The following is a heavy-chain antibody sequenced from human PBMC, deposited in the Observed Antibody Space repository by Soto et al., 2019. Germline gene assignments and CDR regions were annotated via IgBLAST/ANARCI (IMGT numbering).Heavy chain of an antibody. CDR1: GGTFSNYA. Sequence: QVQVVQSGAEVKKPGSSVKVSCKASGGTFSNYAISWVRQAPGHGLEWVGGIIPLTETPVYAQTVQGRLTITADEITSAAYMELGSLRSDDPAFYYGAIGTRISWTCDFWGQGTLVSVSS. CDR2: IIPLTETP. V-gene: IGHV1-69*01. D-gene: IGHD5-12*01. J-gene: IGHJ4*02. CDR3: AIGTRISWTCDF.